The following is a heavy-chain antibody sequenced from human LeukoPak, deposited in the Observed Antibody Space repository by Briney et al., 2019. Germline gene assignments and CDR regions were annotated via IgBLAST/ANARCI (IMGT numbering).Heavy chain of an antibody. J-gene: IGHJ4*02. Sequence: TGGSLRLSCAASGFTFSSYAMHWVRQAPGKGLEWVSGISWNSGSIGYADSVKGRFTISRDNAKNSLYLQMNSLRAEDTALYYCAKDIGNWGQGTLVTVSS. CDR3: AKDIGN. CDR2: ISWNSGSI. V-gene: IGHV3-9*01. CDR1: GFTFSSYA.